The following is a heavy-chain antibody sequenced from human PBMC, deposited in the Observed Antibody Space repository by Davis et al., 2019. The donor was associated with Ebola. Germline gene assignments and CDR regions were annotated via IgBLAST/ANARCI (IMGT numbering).Heavy chain of an antibody. CDR2: IWHDASNK. CDR3: AREIPSGLVYLDY. J-gene: IGHJ4*02. CDR1: GFTFSHCG. V-gene: IGHV3-33*01. D-gene: IGHD3/OR15-3a*01. Sequence: PGGSLRLSCAASGFTFSHCGMHWVRQAPGKGLEWVAVIWHDASNKYYTESVKGRFTISRDNSKNTLYLQTDSLRPEDTAVYYCAREIPSGLVYLDYWGQGTLVTVSS.